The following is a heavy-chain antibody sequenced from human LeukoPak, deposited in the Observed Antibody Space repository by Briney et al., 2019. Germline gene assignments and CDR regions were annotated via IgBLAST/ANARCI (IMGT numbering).Heavy chain of an antibody. V-gene: IGHV3-43*01. CDR2: ISWDGGST. Sequence: GGSLRLSCAASGFTFSTYAMHWVRQAPGKGLEWVSLISWDGGSTYYADSVKGRFTISRDNSKNSLYLQMNSLRTEDTALYYCARAYCSSTSCYYYYYYMDVWGKGTTVTISS. J-gene: IGHJ6*03. CDR3: ARAYCSSTSCYYYYYYMDV. D-gene: IGHD2-2*01. CDR1: GFTFSTYA.